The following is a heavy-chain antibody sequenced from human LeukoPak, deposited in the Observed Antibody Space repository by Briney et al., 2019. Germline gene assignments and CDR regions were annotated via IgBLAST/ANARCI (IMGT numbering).Heavy chain of an antibody. V-gene: IGHV4-31*03. CDR2: IYYSGST. CDR1: GGSISSGGYY. D-gene: IGHD6-19*01. Sequence: SQTLSLTCTVSGGSISSGGYYWSWIRQHPGKGLEWIGYIYYSGSTYYNPSLKSRVTISVDTSKNQFSLKLSSVTAADTAVYYCARVIAVAGNGPISRFDPWGQGTLVTVSS. J-gene: IGHJ5*02. CDR3: ARVIAVAGNGPISRFDP.